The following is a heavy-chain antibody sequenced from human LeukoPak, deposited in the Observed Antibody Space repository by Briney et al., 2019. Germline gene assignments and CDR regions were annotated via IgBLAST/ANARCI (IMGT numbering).Heavy chain of an antibody. Sequence: PSETLSLTCAVYGGSFSGYYWSWIRQPPGKGLEWIGYIYYSGSTNYNPSLKSRVTISVDASKNQFSLKLSSVTAADTAVYYCATSIAAAGTVYYSFDYWGQGTLVTVSS. CDR1: GGSFSGYY. CDR2: IYYSGST. V-gene: IGHV4-59*01. CDR3: ATSIAAAGTVYYSFDY. D-gene: IGHD6-13*01. J-gene: IGHJ4*02.